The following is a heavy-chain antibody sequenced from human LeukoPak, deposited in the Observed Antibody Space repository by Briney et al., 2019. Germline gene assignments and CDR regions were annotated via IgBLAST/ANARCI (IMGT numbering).Heavy chain of an antibody. D-gene: IGHD6-19*01. CDR1: GYTFTSYG. CDR3: ARDRPSEAVAGTTDY. Sequence: GASVTFSCKASGYTFTSYGISWVRQAPGQGLEWMGWISAYNGNTNYAQKLQGRVTMTTDTSTSTAYMELRSLRSDDTAVYYCARDRPSEAVAGTTDYWGQGTLVTVSS. CDR2: ISAYNGNT. J-gene: IGHJ4*02. V-gene: IGHV1-18*04.